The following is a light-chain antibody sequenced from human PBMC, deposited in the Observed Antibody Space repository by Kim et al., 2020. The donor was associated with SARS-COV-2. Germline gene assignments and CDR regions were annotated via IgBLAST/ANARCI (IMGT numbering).Light chain of an antibody. Sequence: ASVGDRVTSPRRASQNIGYWLAWYQQKPGKAPKLLIYKVSNLVSGVPSRFSGSGSGTEFTLAISSLQPADSATYYCQQYNSYSWTFGQGTKVDIK. V-gene: IGKV1-5*03. CDR3: QQYNSYSWT. J-gene: IGKJ1*01. CDR1: QNIGYW. CDR2: KVS.